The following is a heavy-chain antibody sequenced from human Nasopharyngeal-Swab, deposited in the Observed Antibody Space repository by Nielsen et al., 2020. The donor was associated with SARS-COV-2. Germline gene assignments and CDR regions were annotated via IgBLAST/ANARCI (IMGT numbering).Heavy chain of an antibody. Sequence: GESLKISCAASGFTFSSYWMSWVRQAPGKGLEWVANIKQDGSEEYYVDSVKGRFTISRDNAKNSLYLQMNSLRAEDTAVYYCARDPNKRPAPAYCGGDCYENYYYGMGVWGQGTTVTVSS. CDR2: IKQDGSEE. D-gene: IGHD2-21*02. V-gene: IGHV3-7*01. CDR1: GFTFSSYW. CDR3: ARDPNKRPAPAYCGGDCYENYYYGMGV. J-gene: IGHJ6*02.